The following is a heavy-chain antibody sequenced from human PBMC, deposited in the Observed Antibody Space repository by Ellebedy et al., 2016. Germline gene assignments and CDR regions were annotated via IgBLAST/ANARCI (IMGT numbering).Heavy chain of an antibody. Sequence: GGSLRLSXAASGFTFSNYAMHWVRQAPGKGLEWVAVTSYDESSKYYADSVKGRFGISRDNSKNTLYLQMNSLRAEDTAVYFCARGGVHWYFDLWGRGTLVTVSS. CDR3: ARGGVHWYFDL. CDR1: GFTFSNYA. CDR2: TSYDESSK. V-gene: IGHV3-30*09. J-gene: IGHJ2*01.